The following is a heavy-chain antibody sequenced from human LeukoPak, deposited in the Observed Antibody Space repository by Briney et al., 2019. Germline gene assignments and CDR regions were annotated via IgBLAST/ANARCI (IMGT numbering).Heavy chain of an antibody. CDR1: GGSISSYY. J-gene: IGHJ3*02. CDR3: ARAHKLNAFDT. V-gene: IGHV4-59*01. Sequence: SETLSLTCTVSGGSISSYYWSWIRQPPGKGLEWIGYIYYSGSTSYNPSLKSRVTISVDTSKNQFSLKLSSVTAADTAVYYCARAHKLNAFDTWGQGTMVTVSS. CDR2: IYYSGST. D-gene: IGHD1-1*01.